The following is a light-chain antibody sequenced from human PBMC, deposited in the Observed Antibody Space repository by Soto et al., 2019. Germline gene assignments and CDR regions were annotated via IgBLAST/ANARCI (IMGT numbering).Light chain of an antibody. CDR3: QQYNNWPLVT. J-gene: IGKJ2*01. CDR2: GAS. Sequence: EIVMTQSPATLSVSPGERATLSCRASQSVSSNLAWYQQKPGQAPRLRIYGASTRATGITARFSGSVSGTEFTLNIISLQSEEFAVYSCQQYNNWPLVTFGHGTKLEIK. V-gene: IGKV3-15*01. CDR1: QSVSSN.